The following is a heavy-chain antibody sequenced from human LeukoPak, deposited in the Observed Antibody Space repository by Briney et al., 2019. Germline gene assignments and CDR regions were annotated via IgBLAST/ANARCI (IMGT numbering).Heavy chain of an antibody. Sequence: ASVKVFCKTSGYTFTAYYVHWVRQAPGQGLEWMGWINTNSGATNYGPKFQGRVTMTRDTSISTAYMELSRLTSDDTALYYCAKPQPGAFEIWGQGTLVTVSS. V-gene: IGHV1-2*02. CDR2: INTNSGAT. CDR1: GYTFTAYY. J-gene: IGHJ3*02. D-gene: IGHD2-2*01. CDR3: AKPQPGAFEI.